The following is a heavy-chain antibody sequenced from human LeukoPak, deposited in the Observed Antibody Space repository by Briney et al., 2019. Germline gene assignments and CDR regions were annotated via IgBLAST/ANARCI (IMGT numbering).Heavy chain of an antibody. J-gene: IGHJ4*02. CDR1: GGFLNSYF. D-gene: IGHD2-2*01. Sequence: MSSETLSLTCTVSGGFLNSYFWNWIRLPPGKGLERIGNIYYNGSINYNPSLKSRVTISIDTSKNQFSLSLTSVTAADTAVYYCARRSRYCTPASCHFDYWGQGTLVTVSS. CDR2: IYYNGSI. CDR3: ARRSRYCTPASCHFDY. V-gene: IGHV4-59*08.